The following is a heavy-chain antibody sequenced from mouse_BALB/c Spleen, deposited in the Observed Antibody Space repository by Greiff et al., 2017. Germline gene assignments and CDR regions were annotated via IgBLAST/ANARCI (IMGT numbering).Heavy chain of an antibody. CDR3: VRRGSSSWFAY. J-gene: IGHJ3*01. V-gene: IGHV2-9-2*01. CDR2: IWTGGGT. D-gene: IGHD1-1*01. CDR1: GFSLTSYD. Sequence: VQLKESGPGLVAPSQSLSITCTVSGFSLTSYDISWIRQPPGKGLEWLGVIWTGGGTNYNSAFMSRLSISKDNSKSQVFLKMNSLQTDDTAIYYCVRRGSSSWFAYWGQGTLVTVSA.